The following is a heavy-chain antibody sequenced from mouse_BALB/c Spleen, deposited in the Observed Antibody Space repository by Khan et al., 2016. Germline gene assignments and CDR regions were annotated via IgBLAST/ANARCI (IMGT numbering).Heavy chain of an antibody. CDR2: INTHSGVP. D-gene: IGHD1-1*02. J-gene: IGHJ2*01. Sequence: QIQLVQSGPELKKPGETVRISCKAPGYTFTTAGMQWVQKMPGKGLKWIGWINTHSGVPKYAEDFKGRFAFSLETSASTAYLQIRNLKNEDTATXCCASTVGSYGYFDYWGQGTTLTVSS. CDR1: GYTFTTAG. V-gene: IGHV9-4*02. CDR3: ASTVGSYGYFDY.